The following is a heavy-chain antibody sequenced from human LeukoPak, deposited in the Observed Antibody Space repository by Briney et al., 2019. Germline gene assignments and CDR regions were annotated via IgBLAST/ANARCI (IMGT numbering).Heavy chain of an antibody. Sequence: GGSLRLSCAASGFTFSSYSMNWVRQAPGKGLEWVSSISSSSSYIYYADSVKGRFTISRDNAKNSLYLQMNSLRAEDTAVYYCARVRRIAAAGTHYYYMDVWGKGTTVTVSS. V-gene: IGHV3-21*01. CDR1: GFTFSSYS. J-gene: IGHJ6*03. CDR2: ISSSSSYI. D-gene: IGHD6-13*01. CDR3: ARVRRIAAAGTHYYYMDV.